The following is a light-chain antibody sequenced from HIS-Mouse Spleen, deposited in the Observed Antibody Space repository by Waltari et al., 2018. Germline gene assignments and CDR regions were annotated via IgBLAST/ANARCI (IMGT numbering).Light chain of an antibody. CDR2: EVS. CDR3: MQGIHLIT. Sequence: DIVMTQTPLSLSVTPGQPASISCKSSQSLLHSDGKTYLYWYLQKPGQSPQLLIYEVSGRFSGVPDRFSGSGSGTDFTLKISRVEAEDVGVYYCMQGIHLITFGQGTRLEIK. V-gene: IGKV2-29*03. J-gene: IGKJ5*01. CDR1: QSLLHSDGKTY.